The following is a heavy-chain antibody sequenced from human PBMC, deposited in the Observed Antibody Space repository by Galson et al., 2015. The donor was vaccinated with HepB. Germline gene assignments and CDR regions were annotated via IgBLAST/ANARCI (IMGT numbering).Heavy chain of an antibody. D-gene: IGHD3-16*01. CDR1: GYSFTSYW. Sequence: QSGAEVKKPGESLKISCKGSGYSFTSYWIGWVRQMPGKGLEWMGIIYPGDSDTRYSPSFQGQVTISADKSISTAYLQWSSLKASDTAMYYCASSVYYDYVWGSYAYWGQGTLVTVPS. CDR2: IYPGDSDT. J-gene: IGHJ4*02. V-gene: IGHV5-51*01. CDR3: ASSVYYDYVWGSYAY.